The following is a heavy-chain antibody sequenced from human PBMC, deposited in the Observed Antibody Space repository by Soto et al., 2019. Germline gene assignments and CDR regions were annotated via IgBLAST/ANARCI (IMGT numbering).Heavy chain of an antibody. J-gene: IGHJ6*02. CDR2: INPNSGGT. CDR3: ARSQVSGSSLDV. CDR1: GYTFTGYY. D-gene: IGHD3-10*01. V-gene: IGHV1-2*04. Sequence: ASLKVSCKASGYTFTGYYMHWVRQAPGQGLEWMGWINPNSGGTNYAQKFQGWVTMTRDTSISTAYMELSRLRSDDTAVYYCARSQVSGSSLDVWGQGTTVTVSS.